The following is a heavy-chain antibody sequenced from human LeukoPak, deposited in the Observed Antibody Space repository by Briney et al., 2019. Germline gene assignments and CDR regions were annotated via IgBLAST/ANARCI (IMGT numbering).Heavy chain of an antibody. Sequence: GESLKISCKGVGYRFTNYWIGWVRPMPGKGMEWMGVIYPGDSRVRYNPSFQGQVTISVDKSVSTAYLQWISLKASDTAMYYCACRDLSSTWSYPWGQGTLVTVSS. D-gene: IGHD6-13*01. CDR1: GYRFTNYW. CDR2: IYPGDSRV. J-gene: IGHJ5*02. CDR3: ACRDLSSTWSYP. V-gene: IGHV5-51*01.